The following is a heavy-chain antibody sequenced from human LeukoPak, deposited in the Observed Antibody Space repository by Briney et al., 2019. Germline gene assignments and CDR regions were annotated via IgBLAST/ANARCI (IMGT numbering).Heavy chain of an antibody. V-gene: IGHV4-61*03. J-gene: IGHJ4*02. CDR2: IYQSGST. CDR1: GGSISSSSYY. Sequence: PSETLSLTCTVSGGSISSSSYYWSWIRQTPGKGLEWIGSIYQSGSTNYNPSLKSRVTISVDVSKNHFSLKVYSVTAADTAVYYCARDRLGGAVANWISDYWGQGILVTVSS. CDR3: ARDRLGGAVANWISDY. D-gene: IGHD2-2*03.